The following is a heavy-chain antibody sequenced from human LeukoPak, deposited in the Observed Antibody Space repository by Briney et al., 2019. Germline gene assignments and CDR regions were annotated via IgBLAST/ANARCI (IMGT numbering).Heavy chain of an antibody. Sequence: GGSLRLSCAASGFSFSNSGMSWVRQAPAKGLEWVAGISGGGANTHYAHSVKGRFTISRDNSKNTLFLQMNSLRDEDTAIYYCSKWNGYGDYWGQGTLVTVSS. V-gene: IGHV3-23*01. D-gene: IGHD1-1*01. J-gene: IGHJ4*02. CDR2: ISGGGANT. CDR3: SKWNGYGDY. CDR1: GFSFSNSG.